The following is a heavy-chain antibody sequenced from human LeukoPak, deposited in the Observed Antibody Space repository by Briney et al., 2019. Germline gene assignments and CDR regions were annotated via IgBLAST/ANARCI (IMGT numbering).Heavy chain of an antibody. CDR2: IYHSGST. CDR3: ARVYVGANPFDY. V-gene: IGHV4-38-2*02. D-gene: IGHD1-26*01. Sequence: SETLSLTCTVSGYSISSGYYWGWIRQPPGKGLEWIGSIYHSGSTYYNPSPKSRVTISVDTSKNQFSLKLSSVTAADTAVYYCARVYVGANPFDYWGQGTLVTVSS. J-gene: IGHJ4*02. CDR1: GYSISSGYY.